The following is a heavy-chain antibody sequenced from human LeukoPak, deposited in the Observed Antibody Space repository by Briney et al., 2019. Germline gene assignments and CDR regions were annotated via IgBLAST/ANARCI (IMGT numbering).Heavy chain of an antibody. CDR1: GGSINSYY. D-gene: IGHD2-2*01. J-gene: IGHJ3*02. CDR2: IYTSGSTP. CDR3: ATSPPVVPAAIMAFDI. V-gene: IGHV4-4*07. Sequence: SETLSLTCTVSGGSINSYYWSWIRQSAGKGLEWIGRIYTSGSTPDYSPSLKSRVTMSIDTSKNQFSLQLSSVTAADTAVYYCATSPPVVPAAIMAFDIWGQGTKVTVS.